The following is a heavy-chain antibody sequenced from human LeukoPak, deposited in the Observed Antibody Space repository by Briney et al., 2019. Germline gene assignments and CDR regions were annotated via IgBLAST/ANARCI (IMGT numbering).Heavy chain of an antibody. Sequence: PSETLSLTCTVSGYSISSGYYWGWIRQPPGKGLEWIGEINHSGSTNYNPSLKSRVTISVDTSKNQFSLKLSSVTAADTAVYYCARDQIYDSSVVGIWGQGTMVTVSS. J-gene: IGHJ3*02. D-gene: IGHD3-22*01. CDR2: INHSGST. CDR3: ARDQIYDSSVVGI. V-gene: IGHV4-38-2*02. CDR1: GYSISSGYY.